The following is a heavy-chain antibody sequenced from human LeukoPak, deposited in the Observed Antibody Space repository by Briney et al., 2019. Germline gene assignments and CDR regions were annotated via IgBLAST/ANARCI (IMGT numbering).Heavy chain of an antibody. Sequence: GSLRLSCAASGFTFSSYAMCWVRQRPGQGLGLIGEINHSGSANYNQYLQRRVTVTIATYKNQFYLTVNSMTAAATAMSFCARAGGRVGQSLDFDHWGQGVLVTVSP. CDR3: ARAGGRVGQSLDFDH. CDR1: GFTFSSYA. J-gene: IGHJ4*02. CDR2: INHSGSA. V-gene: IGHV4-34*01. D-gene: IGHD4-23*01.